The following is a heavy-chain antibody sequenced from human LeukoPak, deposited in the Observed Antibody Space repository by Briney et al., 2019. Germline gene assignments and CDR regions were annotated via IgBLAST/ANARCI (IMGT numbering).Heavy chain of an antibody. V-gene: IGHV3-66*01. D-gene: IGHD1-26*01. CDR3: ARDSGTNFDY. CDR1: GFTFSSYW. J-gene: IGHJ4*02. CDR2: IYSGGST. Sequence: GGSLRLSCAASGFTFSSYWMSWVRQAPGKGLEWVSVIYSGGSTYYADSVKGRFTISRDNSKNTLYLQMNSLRAEDTAVYYCARDSGTNFDYWGQGTLVTVSS.